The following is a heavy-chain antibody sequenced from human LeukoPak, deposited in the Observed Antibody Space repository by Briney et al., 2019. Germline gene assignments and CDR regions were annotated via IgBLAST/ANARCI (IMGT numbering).Heavy chain of an antibody. CDR3: ARRGGSSSGRYFDL. J-gene: IGHJ2*01. D-gene: IGHD6-6*01. CDR2: IYYSGST. V-gene: IGHV4-59*01. Sequence: SETLSLTCTVSGASISSYYWSWIRQPPGKGLEWIGYIYYSGSTNYNPSLKSRVTISVDTSKNQFSLKLSSVTAADTAVYYCARRGGSSSGRYFDLWGRGTLVTVSS. CDR1: GASISSYY.